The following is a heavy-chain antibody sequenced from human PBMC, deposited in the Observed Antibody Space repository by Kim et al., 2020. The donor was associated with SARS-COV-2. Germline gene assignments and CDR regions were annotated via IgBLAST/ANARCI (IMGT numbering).Heavy chain of an antibody. CDR3: ARGSGWVNWFDP. CDR2: INHSGST. Sequence: SETLSLTCAVYGGSFSGYYWSWIRQPPGKGLEWIGEINHSGSTNYNPSLKSRVTISVDTSKNQFSLKLSSVTAADTAVYYCARGSGWVNWFDPWGQGTLVTVSS. J-gene: IGHJ5*02. CDR1: GGSFSGYY. D-gene: IGHD3-10*01. V-gene: IGHV4-34*01.